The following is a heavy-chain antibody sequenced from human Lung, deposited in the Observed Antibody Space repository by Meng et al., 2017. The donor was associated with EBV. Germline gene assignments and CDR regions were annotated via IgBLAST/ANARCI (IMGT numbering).Heavy chain of an antibody. J-gene: IGHJ4*02. CDR3: ARESGRGYTPDF. CDR1: GGAFSNSA. Sequence: QVQVVQSGAEVKRPXASVKVXCKASGGAFSNSAISWVRQAPGQGLEWMGGFIPILGTPNYAQKYQDRVTITADESTSTAYMELSGLRSEDTAVYYCARESGRGYTPDFWGQGTLGTVSS. D-gene: IGHD3-10*01. V-gene: IGHV1-69*01. CDR2: FIPILGTP.